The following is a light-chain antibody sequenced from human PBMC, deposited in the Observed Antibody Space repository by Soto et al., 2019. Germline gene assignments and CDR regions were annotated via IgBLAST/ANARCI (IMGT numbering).Light chain of an antibody. J-gene: IGLJ2*01. CDR1: SSDVGAYDS. CDR3: QSYDSSLSNLVV. V-gene: IGLV2-8*01. CDR2: EVS. Sequence: QSALTQTPSASGSLGQSVTISCTGTSSDVGAYDSVSWYQHHPGKAPKALIYEVSKRPSGVPDRFSGSKSGNTASLTVSGLQAEDEADYYCQSYDSSLSNLVVFGGGTKLTVL.